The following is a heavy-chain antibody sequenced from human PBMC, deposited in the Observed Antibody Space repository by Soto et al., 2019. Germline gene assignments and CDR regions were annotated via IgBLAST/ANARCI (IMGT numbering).Heavy chain of an antibody. D-gene: IGHD3-10*01. J-gene: IGHJ4*02. CDR2: INHSGST. CDR3: ARDHMVRGSRLRYYFDY. Sequence: PSETLSLTCAVYGGSFSGYYWTWIRQPPGKGLEWIGEINHSGSTNYNPSLKSRVTISVDTSKNQFSLKLSSVTAADTAVYFCARDHMVRGSRLRYYFDYWGQGTLVTVSS. V-gene: IGHV4-34*01. CDR1: GGSFSGYY.